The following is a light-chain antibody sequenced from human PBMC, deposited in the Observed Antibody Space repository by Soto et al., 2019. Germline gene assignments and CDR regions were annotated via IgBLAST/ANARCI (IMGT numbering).Light chain of an antibody. J-gene: IGKJ1*01. CDR1: QSSSNN. CDR3: QQYYSWPRT. V-gene: IGKV3-15*01. Sequence: EGVMTQSPAILSVSPGERATLSCRASQSSSNNLAWYQQKAGQAPRLLIYGASTRATGVPARFSGSGSGTEFTLTISSLQSEDFALYYCQQYYSWPRTFGQGTKVEIK. CDR2: GAS.